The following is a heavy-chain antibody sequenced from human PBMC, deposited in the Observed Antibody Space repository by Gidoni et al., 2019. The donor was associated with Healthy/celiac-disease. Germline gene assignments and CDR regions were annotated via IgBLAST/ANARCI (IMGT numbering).Heavy chain of an antibody. CDR3: ARGGIVVVPAAKRGPNFDY. CDR2: IYHSGST. Sequence: QVQLQESGPGLVKPSGTLSLTCAVSGGSISSSNWWSWVRQPPGQGLELIGEIYHSGSTNYNPSLKSRVTISVDKSKNHFSLKLSSVTAADTAVYYCARGGIVVVPAAKRGPNFDYWGQGTLVTVSS. D-gene: IGHD2-2*01. V-gene: IGHV4-4*02. J-gene: IGHJ4*02. CDR1: GGSISSSNW.